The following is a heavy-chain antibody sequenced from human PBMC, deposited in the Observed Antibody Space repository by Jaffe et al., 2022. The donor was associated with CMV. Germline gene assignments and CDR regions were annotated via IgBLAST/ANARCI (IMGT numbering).Heavy chain of an antibody. CDR1: GFTFSSYS. CDR3: ARVGRNGGGSDY. CDR2: ISSSSSYI. V-gene: IGHV3-21*01. J-gene: IGHJ4*02. Sequence: EVQLVESGGGLVKPGGSLRLSCAASGFTFSSYSMNWVRQAPGKGLEWVSSISSSSSYIYYADSVKGRFTISRDNAKNSLYLQMNSLRAEDTAVYYCARVGRNGGGSDYWGQGTLVTVSS. D-gene: IGHD3-10*01.